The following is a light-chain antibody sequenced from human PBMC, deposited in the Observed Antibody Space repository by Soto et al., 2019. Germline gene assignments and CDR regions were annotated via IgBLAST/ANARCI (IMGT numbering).Light chain of an antibody. CDR2: SAS. CDR1: QSVTAGR. J-gene: IGKJ1*01. V-gene: IGKV3-20*01. CDR3: QQYGNSPSA. Sequence: EVVLTQSPDNLSLSPGERATLSCRASQSVTAGRLAWYQQKPGQAPRLLIYSASSRTTGIPDRFSGSGSGTDFTLTISRLEPKDFAVYYCQQYGNSPSAFGQGTKVEIK.